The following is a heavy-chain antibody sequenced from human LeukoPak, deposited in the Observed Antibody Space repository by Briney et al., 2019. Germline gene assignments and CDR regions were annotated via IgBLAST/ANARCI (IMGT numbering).Heavy chain of an antibody. CDR2: ISWNSGSI. CDR1: GFTFDDYA. D-gene: IGHD3-22*01. CDR3: AKVGDSRFDY. V-gene: IGHV3-9*01. J-gene: IGHJ4*02. Sequence: GRSLRLSCAASGFTFDDYAMHWVRHAPGKGLEWVSGISWNSGSIGYADSVKGRFTISRDNSKNTLYLQMNSLRAEDTAVYYCAKVGDSRFDYWGQGTLVTVSS.